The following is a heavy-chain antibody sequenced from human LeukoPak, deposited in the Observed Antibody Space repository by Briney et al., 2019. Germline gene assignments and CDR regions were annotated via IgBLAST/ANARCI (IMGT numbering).Heavy chain of an antibody. J-gene: IGHJ4*02. CDR1: GFTFRGYV. V-gene: IGHV3-64D*06. D-gene: IGHD2-2*01. Sequence: GGSLRLSCSASGFTFRGYVMHWVREAPGKGLEYVSAISSTGERTYYADSVKGRFTISRDNSRSTLYLQMRSLRAEDMAMYYCVKEECSSANCPGLYFDYWGQGTLVTVSS. CDR2: ISSTGERT. CDR3: VKEECSSANCPGLYFDY.